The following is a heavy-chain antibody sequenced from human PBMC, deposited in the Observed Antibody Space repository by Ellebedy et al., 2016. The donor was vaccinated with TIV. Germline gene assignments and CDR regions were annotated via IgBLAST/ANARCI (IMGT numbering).Heavy chain of an antibody. J-gene: IGHJ4*02. CDR2: IYRDGST. V-gene: IGHV3-66*01. CDR1: GFTVGTNH. CDR3: AREPVPTWAFDY. D-gene: IGHD4-11*01. Sequence: PGGSLRLSCAVSGFTVGTNHMSRVRQDPGKGLEWVADIYRDGSTYYADFVKGRFTISRDNSKNTLYLQMNSLTAEDTAVYYCAREPVPTWAFDYWGQGTLVTVSS.